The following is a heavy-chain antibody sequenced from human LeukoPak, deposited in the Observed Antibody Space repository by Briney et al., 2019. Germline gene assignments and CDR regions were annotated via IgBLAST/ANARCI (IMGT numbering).Heavy chain of an antibody. CDR3: ARDRSVLRFLEWLSDGMDV. D-gene: IGHD3-3*01. V-gene: IGHV3-23*01. Sequence: GGSLRLSCAASGFIFSSYAMSWVRQAPGKGLEWVSAISGSGGSTYYADSVKGRFTISRDNSKNTLYLQMNSLRAEDTAVYYCARDRSVLRFLEWLSDGMDVWGQGTTVTVSS. J-gene: IGHJ6*02. CDR2: ISGSGGST. CDR1: GFIFSSYA.